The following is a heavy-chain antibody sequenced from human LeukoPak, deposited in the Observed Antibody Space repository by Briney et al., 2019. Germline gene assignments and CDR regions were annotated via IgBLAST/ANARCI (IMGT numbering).Heavy chain of an antibody. Sequence: GGSLRLSCAASVFTFSSYSMNWVRQAPGKGLEWVSSISSSSSYIYYAHSVKGGFTISRDNAKNSLYLQMNSLRAEDTAVYYCARLIIAAAGTFDYWGQGTLVTVSS. CDR3: ARLIIAAAGTFDY. V-gene: IGHV3-21*01. J-gene: IGHJ4*02. CDR1: VFTFSSYS. CDR2: ISSSSSYI. D-gene: IGHD6-13*01.